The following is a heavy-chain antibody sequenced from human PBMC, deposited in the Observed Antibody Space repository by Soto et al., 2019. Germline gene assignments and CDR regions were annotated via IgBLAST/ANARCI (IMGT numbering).Heavy chain of an antibody. V-gene: IGHV3-30-3*01. CDR1: GFTLSSYA. CDR3: ARVGCTNGVCGMVGAFDI. D-gene: IGHD2-8*01. CDR2: ISYDGSNK. Sequence: GGSLRLSCAASGFTLSSYAMHWVRQAPGKGLEWVAVISYDGSNKYYADSVKGRFTISRDNSKNTLYLQMNSLRAEDTAVYYCARVGCTNGVCGMVGAFDIWGQGTMVT. J-gene: IGHJ3*02.